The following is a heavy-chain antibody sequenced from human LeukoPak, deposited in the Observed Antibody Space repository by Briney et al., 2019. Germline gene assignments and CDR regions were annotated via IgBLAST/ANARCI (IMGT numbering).Heavy chain of an antibody. Sequence: GASVKVSCKASGGTFSSYAISWARQAPGQGLEWMGGIIPIFGTANYAQKFQGRVTITADESTSTAYMELSSLRSEDTAVYYCARVGSPVAPGYYDSSGYWYDYWGQGTLVTVSS. D-gene: IGHD3-22*01. J-gene: IGHJ4*02. CDR2: IIPIFGTA. V-gene: IGHV1-69*13. CDR3: ARVGSPVAPGYYDSSGYWYDY. CDR1: GGTFSSYA.